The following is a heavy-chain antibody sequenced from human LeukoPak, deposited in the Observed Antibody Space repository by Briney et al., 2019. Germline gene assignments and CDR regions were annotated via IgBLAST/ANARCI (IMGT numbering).Heavy chain of an antibody. CDR2: ISYDGSNK. CDR3: ARADYSRPYKWFDS. J-gene: IGHJ5*01. Sequence: PGRSLRLSCAASGFTFSSYAMHWVRQAPGKGLEWVAVISYDGSNKYYADSVKGRFTTSRDNAKNSLYLQMNSLRAEDTAVYYCARADYSRPYKWFDSWGQGTLVTVSS. CDR1: GFTFSSYA. D-gene: IGHD4-11*01. V-gene: IGHV3-30-3*01.